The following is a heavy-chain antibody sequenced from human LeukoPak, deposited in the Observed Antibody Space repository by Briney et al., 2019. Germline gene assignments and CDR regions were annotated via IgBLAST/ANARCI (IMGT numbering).Heavy chain of an antibody. J-gene: IGHJ4*02. CDR1: GFTFSSYG. CDR2: ISPSSSTI. D-gene: IGHD6-19*01. V-gene: IGHV3-48*01. CDR3: AREHTPYGSGCTAAY. Sequence: GGSVRLSCAASGFTFSSYGMNWVRQAPGKGLKWISYISPSSSTIYYADSGKGRFTISRDNAKHSLYLQMNSLRADDTAVYYCAREHTPYGSGCTAAYWGQGILVTVSS.